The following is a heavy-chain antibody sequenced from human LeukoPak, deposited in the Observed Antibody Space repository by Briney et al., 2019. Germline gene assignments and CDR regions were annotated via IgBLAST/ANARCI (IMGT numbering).Heavy chain of an antibody. CDR2: IIPIFGTA. Sequence: ASVKVSCKASGGTFSSYAISWVRQAPGQGLEWMGGIIPIFGTANYAQKFQGRVTITADESTSTAYMELSSLRSEDTAVYYCAKEFSAYYDFWSGLYYFDYWGQGTLVTVSS. CDR1: GGTFSSYA. D-gene: IGHD3-3*01. V-gene: IGHV1-69*01. CDR3: AKEFSAYYDFWSGLYYFDY. J-gene: IGHJ4*02.